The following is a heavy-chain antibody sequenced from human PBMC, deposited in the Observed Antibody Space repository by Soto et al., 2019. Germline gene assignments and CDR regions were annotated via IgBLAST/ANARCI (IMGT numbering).Heavy chain of an antibody. CDR3: AKEWEDIVVVPAAAGMDV. J-gene: IGHJ6*02. V-gene: IGHV3-30*18. CDR1: GFTFSSYG. CDR2: ISYDGSNK. Sequence: GGSLRLSCAASGFTFSSYGMHWVRQAPGKGLEWVAVISYDGSNKYYADSVKGRFTISRDNSKNTLYLQMNSLRAEDTAVYYCAKEWEDIVVVPAAAGMDVWGQGTTVTVSS. D-gene: IGHD2-2*01.